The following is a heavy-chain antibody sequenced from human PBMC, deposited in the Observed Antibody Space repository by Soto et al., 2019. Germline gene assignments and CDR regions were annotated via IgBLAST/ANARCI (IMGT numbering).Heavy chain of an antibody. Sequence: QVQLQESGPGLVKPSETLSLTCTVSGGSISSYYWSWIRQPAGKGLEWIGRIYTRGSTNYNPSLKSRVTMSVDTSKNQFSLKLSSVTAADTAVYYCARDRRDGYNYYFDYWGQGTLVTVSS. CDR2: IYTRGST. CDR1: GGSISSYY. CDR3: ARDRRDGYNYYFDY. V-gene: IGHV4-4*07. D-gene: IGHD5-12*01. J-gene: IGHJ4*02.